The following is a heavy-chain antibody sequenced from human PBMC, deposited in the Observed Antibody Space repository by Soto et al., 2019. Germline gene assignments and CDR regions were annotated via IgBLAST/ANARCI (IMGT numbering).Heavy chain of an antibody. CDR1: GFTFSSYA. J-gene: IGHJ4*02. CDR3: AKDPRYCSSTSCYTEDSDY. Sequence: QPGGSLRLSCAASGFTFSSYAMSWVRQAPGKGLEWVSAISGSGGSTYYADSVKGRFTISRDNSKNTLYLQMNSLRAEDTAVYYCAKDPRYCSSTSCYTEDSDYWGQGTLVTVSS. D-gene: IGHD2-2*02. CDR2: ISGSGGST. V-gene: IGHV3-23*01.